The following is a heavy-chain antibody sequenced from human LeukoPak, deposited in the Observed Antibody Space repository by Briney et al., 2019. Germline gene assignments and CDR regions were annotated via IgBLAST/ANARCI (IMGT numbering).Heavy chain of an antibody. J-gene: IGHJ3*02. V-gene: IGHV3-48*02. CDR3: ARDRAWASDI. CDR2: ISGSGRTI. D-gene: IGHD3-10*01. Sequence: GGSLRLSCAASGFPFSSYNMNWVRQAPGKGLEWVSYISGSGRTIDCADSVRGRFTISRDNAKDSLYLQMNSLRDEDAAVYYCARDRAWASDIWGQGTTVTVSS. CDR1: GFPFSSYN.